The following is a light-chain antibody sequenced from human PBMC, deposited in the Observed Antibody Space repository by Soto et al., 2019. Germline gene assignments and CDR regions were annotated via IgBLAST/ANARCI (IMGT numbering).Light chain of an antibody. CDR3: QQYNHWPPYT. J-gene: IGKJ2*01. V-gene: IGKV3-15*01. CDR2: GAS. Sequence: EIVMTQSPATLSVSPGERATLSCRASQSVSSNLAWYQQKPGQAPRLLIYGASTRATGIPARFSGSGSGTEFTHTISSLQSEDFAVSYCQQYNHWPPYTFGQGTKLEIK. CDR1: QSVSSN.